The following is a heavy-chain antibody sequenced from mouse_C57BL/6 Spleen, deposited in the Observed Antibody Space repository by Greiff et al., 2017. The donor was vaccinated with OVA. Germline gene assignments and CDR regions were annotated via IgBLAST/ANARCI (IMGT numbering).Heavy chain of an antibody. CDR3: ARWGDYDSYAMDY. Sequence: VQLQQSGPELVKPGASVKISCKASGYTFTDYYMNWVKQSHGKSLEWIGDINPNNGGTSYNQKFKGKATLTVDKSSSTAYMELRSLTSEDSAVYYCARWGDYDSYAMDYWGQATSVTVSS. D-gene: IGHD2-4*01. CDR1: GYTFTDYY. J-gene: IGHJ4*01. CDR2: INPNNGGT. V-gene: IGHV1-26*01.